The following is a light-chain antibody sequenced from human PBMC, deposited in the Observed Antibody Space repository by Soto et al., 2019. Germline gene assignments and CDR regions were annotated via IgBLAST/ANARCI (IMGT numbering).Light chain of an antibody. V-gene: IGLV2-8*01. CDR1: SSDIGGYNS. CDR2: DVT. CDR3: SSYTDRKHLV. J-gene: IGLJ1*01. Sequence: VLTQSPSASGSPGQSVTISCTGTSSDIGGYNSVSWYQQHPGKAPKVMIYDVTKRPSGVPDRFSGSKSGNTASLTVSALQAEDEADYYCSSYTDRKHLVFGTGTKLTVL.